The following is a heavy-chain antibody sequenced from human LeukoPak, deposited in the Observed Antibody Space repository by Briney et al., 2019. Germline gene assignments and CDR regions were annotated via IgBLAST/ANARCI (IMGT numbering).Heavy chain of an antibody. J-gene: IGHJ6*04. Sequence: PGGSLRLSCAASGFTFSSYEMNWVRQAPGKGLEWVSYISSSGSTIYYADSVKGRFTISRDNAKNSRYLQMNSLRAEDKAAYYCARVLYGGMDVWGKGTTVTVSS. CDR1: GFTFSSYE. V-gene: IGHV3-48*03. D-gene: IGHD4-17*01. CDR2: ISSSGSTI. CDR3: ARVLYGGMDV.